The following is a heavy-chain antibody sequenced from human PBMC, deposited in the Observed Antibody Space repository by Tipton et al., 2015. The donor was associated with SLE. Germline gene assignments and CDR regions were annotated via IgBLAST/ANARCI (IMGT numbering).Heavy chain of an antibody. CDR1: GGSFSGYY. J-gene: IGHJ4*02. CDR2: IYTSGST. Sequence: GLVKPSETLSLTCAVYGGSFSGYYWSWIRQPPGKGLEWIGYIYTSGSTNYNPSLKSRVTISVDTSKNQFSLKLSSVTAADTAVYYGARVEELIFDYWGQGPLVTVSS. CDR3: ARVEELIFDY. D-gene: IGHD1-7*01. V-gene: IGHV4-4*09.